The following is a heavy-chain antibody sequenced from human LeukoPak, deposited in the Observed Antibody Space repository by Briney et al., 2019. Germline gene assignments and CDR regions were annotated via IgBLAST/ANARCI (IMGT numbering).Heavy chain of an antibody. J-gene: IGHJ5*02. D-gene: IGHD3-22*01. CDR3: ARGPYYDGWFDP. CDR1: GGSFSGYY. Sequence: NPSETLSLTCVVYGGSFSGYYWSWIRQPPGKGLEWIGEINHSGSTNYNPSLKSRVTISVDTSKNQFSLKLSSVTAADTAMYYCARGPYYDGWFDPWGQGTLVTVSS. CDR2: INHSGST. V-gene: IGHV4-34*01.